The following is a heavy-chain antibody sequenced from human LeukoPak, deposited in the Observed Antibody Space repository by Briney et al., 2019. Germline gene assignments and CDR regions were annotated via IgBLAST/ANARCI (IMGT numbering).Heavy chain of an antibody. CDR3: AKMMGPYMSGYCAADF. V-gene: IGHV3-23*01. Sequence: GGSLRLSCEVSGFTFSSYAMTWVRQAPGQGLDWVSGISGSGASTHYADSVKGRFTISRDNSKNTLSLQMKSLRAEDTAVYYCAKMMGPYMSGYCAADFWGQGALVTVSS. D-gene: IGHD2-21*02. CDR2: ISGSGAST. J-gene: IGHJ4*02. CDR1: GFTFSSYA.